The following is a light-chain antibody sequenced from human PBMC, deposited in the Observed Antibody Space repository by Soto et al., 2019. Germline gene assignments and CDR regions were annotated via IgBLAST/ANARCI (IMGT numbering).Light chain of an antibody. V-gene: IGKV3-15*01. CDR2: GAS. CDR1: QSVSSN. J-gene: IGKJ5*01. Sequence: EIVMTQSPATLSVSPGESATLSCRASQSVSSNLAWYQQNPGQAPRLLSYGASTRATGIPARFSGSGSGTEFTLTISSLQSEDFAVYYCQQYNNWPTTFGQGTRLEIK. CDR3: QQYNNWPTT.